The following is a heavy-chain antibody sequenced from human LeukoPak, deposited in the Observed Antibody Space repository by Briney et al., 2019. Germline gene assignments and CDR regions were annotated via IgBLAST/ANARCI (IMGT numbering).Heavy chain of an antibody. D-gene: IGHD3-3*01. CDR3: TIRYYDFWSGYKNDAFDI. V-gene: IGHV4-39*07. J-gene: IGHJ3*02. CDR2: IYYTGST. Sequence: SETLSLTCTVSGGSISSSSYYWGWTRQPPGKGLEWIGSIYYTGSTNYNPSLKSRLTISVDTSKNQFSLKLSSVTAADTAVYYCTIRYYDFWSGYKNDAFDIWGQGTMVTVSS. CDR1: GGSISSSSYY.